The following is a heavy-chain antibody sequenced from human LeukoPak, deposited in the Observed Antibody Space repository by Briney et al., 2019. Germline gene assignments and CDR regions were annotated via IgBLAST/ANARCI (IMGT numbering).Heavy chain of an antibody. CDR2: IYYSGST. CDR3: ARQDRRITMVRGVRILDY. Sequence: MPSETLSLTCTVSGGSISSSSYYWGWIRQPPGKGLEWIGSIYYSGSTYYNPSLKSRVTISVDTSKNQFSLKLSSVTAADTAVYYCARQDRRITMVRGVRILDYWGQGTLVTASS. J-gene: IGHJ4*02. CDR1: GGSISSSSYY. V-gene: IGHV4-39*01. D-gene: IGHD3-10*01.